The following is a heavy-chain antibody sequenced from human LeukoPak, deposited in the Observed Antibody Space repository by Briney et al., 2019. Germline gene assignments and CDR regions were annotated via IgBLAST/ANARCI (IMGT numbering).Heavy chain of an antibody. D-gene: IGHD6-19*01. Sequence: GGSLRLSCAASGFTFSSYWMSWVRQAPGKGLEWVAVISYDGSNKYYAASVKGRFTISRDNSKNTLYLQMNSLRAEDTAVYYCAKDGIAASGWYADYWGQGTLVTVSS. CDR3: AKDGIAASGWYADY. J-gene: IGHJ4*02. CDR2: ISYDGSNK. CDR1: GFTFSSYW. V-gene: IGHV3-30*18.